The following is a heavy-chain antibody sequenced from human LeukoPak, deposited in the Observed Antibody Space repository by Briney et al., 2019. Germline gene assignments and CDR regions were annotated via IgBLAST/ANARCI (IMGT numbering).Heavy chain of an antibody. CDR3: ARAEIDYYGSGSYSIRFDP. V-gene: IGHV1-18*01. CDR2: ISAYNGNT. J-gene: IGHJ5*02. D-gene: IGHD3-10*01. CDR1: GYTFTSYG. Sequence: ASVKVSCKASGYTFTSYGISWVRRAPGQGLELMGWISAYNGNTNYAQKLQGRVTMTTDTSTSTAYMELRSLRSDDTAVYYCARAEIDYYGSGSYSIRFDPWGQGTLVTVSS.